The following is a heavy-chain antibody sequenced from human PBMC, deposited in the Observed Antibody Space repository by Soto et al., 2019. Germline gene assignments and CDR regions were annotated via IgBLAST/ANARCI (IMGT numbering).Heavy chain of an antibody. CDR1: GYTFTNYA. CDR2: INSGNGNT. D-gene: IGHD6-13*01. CDR3: ARDRRYGIAAIDWSGMDV. J-gene: IGHJ6*02. Sequence: GASVKVSCKASGYTFTNYAVHWVRQAPGQRLEWMGWINSGNGNTKYSQKFQGRVTITRDTSASTAYMELSSLRSEDTAVYYCARDRRYGIAAIDWSGMDVWGQGTTVTVSS. V-gene: IGHV1-3*01.